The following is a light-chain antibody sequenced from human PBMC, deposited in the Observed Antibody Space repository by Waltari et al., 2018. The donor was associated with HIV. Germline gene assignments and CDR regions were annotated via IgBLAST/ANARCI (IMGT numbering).Light chain of an antibody. CDR2: VNSDGSH. J-gene: IGLJ3*02. Sequence: QLVLTQSPSASASLGASVKRTCTLSSGHSNYALAWHPKQAEKGPRYLMKVNSDGSHNKGDGIPDRFSGSSSGAERYLTISSLQSEDEADYYCQTWATGIQVFGGGTKLTVL. CDR3: QTWATGIQV. CDR1: SGHSNYA. V-gene: IGLV4-69*01.